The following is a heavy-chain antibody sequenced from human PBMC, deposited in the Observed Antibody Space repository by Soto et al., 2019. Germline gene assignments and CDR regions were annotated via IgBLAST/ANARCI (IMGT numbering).Heavy chain of an antibody. D-gene: IGHD2-15*01. CDR2: IYYSGST. CDR3: AATPRY. J-gene: IGHJ4*02. CDR1: GGSISSYY. Sequence: PSETLSLTCTVSGGSISSYYWSWIRQPPGKGLEWIGYIYYSGSTDYSPSLKSRVTMSIDTSQNQVSLKLTSVTTADTAVYYCAATPRYWGQGNLVTVSS. V-gene: IGHV4-59*01.